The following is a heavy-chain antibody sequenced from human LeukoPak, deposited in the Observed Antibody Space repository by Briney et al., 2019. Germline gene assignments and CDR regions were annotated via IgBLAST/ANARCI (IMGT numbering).Heavy chain of an antibody. D-gene: IGHD3-10*01. V-gene: IGHV3-74*01. J-gene: IGHJ4*02. Sequence: GGSMRLSCAASGFNIGSYWMNWVRQGPGKGLVWVARISSDGKSISYADSVKGRFTISRDNSKNTLYLQMDSLRAEDTAVYYCASASSESYYWALDYWGQGTLVTVSS. CDR3: ASASSESYYWALDY. CDR1: GFNIGSYW. CDR2: ISSDGKSI.